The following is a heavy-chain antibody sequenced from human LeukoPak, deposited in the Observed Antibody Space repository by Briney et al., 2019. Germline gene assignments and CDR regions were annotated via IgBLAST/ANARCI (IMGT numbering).Heavy chain of an antibody. Sequence: GGSLRLSCAASGFTFSSYGMHCVRQAPGKGLEWVAFIRNDGSNKYYADSVKGRFTISRDNSKNTLYVQMNSLRAEDTAVYYCARNSLGTTFDLWGRGTLVTVSS. CDR3: ARNSLGTTFDL. J-gene: IGHJ2*01. CDR2: IRNDGSNK. D-gene: IGHD1-7*01. CDR1: GFTFSSYG. V-gene: IGHV3-30*02.